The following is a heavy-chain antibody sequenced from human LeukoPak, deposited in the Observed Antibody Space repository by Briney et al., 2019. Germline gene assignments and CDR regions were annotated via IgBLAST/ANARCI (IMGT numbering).Heavy chain of an antibody. Sequence: PSETLSLTCAVYVGSFSGYYWSWIRQPPGKGLEWIGEIHHSGSTNYNPSLKSRVTISVDTSKNQFSLKLSSVTAADTAVYYCARSKVGATGGYYYYYYMDVWGKGTTVTVSS. CDR1: VGSFSGYY. V-gene: IGHV4-34*01. CDR2: IHHSGST. D-gene: IGHD1-26*01. CDR3: ARSKVGATGGYYYYYYMDV. J-gene: IGHJ6*03.